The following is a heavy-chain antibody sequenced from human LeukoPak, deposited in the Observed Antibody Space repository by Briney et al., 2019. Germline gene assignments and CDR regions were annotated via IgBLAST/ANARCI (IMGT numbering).Heavy chain of an antibody. J-gene: IGHJ3*02. D-gene: IGHD3-10*02. Sequence: ASVKVSCKASGYTFTSYGISWVRQAPGQGLEWMGWISAYNGNTNYAQKLQGRVTMTTDTSTSTAYMELRSLRSDDTAVYYCARAPYYGRGGGAFDIWGQGTMVTVSS. CDR2: ISAYNGNT. CDR1: GYTFTSYG. CDR3: ARAPYYGRGGGAFDI. V-gene: IGHV1-18*01.